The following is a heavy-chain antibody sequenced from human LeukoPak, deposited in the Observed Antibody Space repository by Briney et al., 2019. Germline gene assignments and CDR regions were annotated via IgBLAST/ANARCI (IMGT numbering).Heavy chain of an antibody. Sequence: GASVKVSCKASGYTFTSYDINWVRQATGQGLEWMRWMNPNSGNTGYAQKFQGRVTITRNTSISTAYMELSSLRSEDTAVYYCARGITIFGVVSAFFDYWGQGTLVTVSS. J-gene: IGHJ4*02. CDR2: MNPNSGNT. V-gene: IGHV1-8*03. D-gene: IGHD3-3*01. CDR1: GYTFTSYD. CDR3: ARGITIFGVVSAFFDY.